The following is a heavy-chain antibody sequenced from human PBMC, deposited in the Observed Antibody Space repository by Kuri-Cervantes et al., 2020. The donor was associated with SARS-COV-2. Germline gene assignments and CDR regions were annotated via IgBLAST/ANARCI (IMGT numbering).Heavy chain of an antibody. Sequence: SGPTLVKPTQTLTLTCTFSGFSLTTSGMCVAWIRQPPGKALEWLARIDWDDDKYYKTSLNTRLSISKDTSKDQVVLTMTNMDPVDTATYYCAHRHSDFWSGYFNYWGQGTLVTVSS. CDR1: GFSLTTSGMC. J-gene: IGHJ4*02. V-gene: IGHV2-70*12. D-gene: IGHD3-3*01. CDR3: AHRHSDFWSGYFNY. CDR2: IDWDDDK.